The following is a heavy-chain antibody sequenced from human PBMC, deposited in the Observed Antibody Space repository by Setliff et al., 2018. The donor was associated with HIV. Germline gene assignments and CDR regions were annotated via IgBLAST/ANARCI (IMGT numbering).Heavy chain of an antibody. Sequence: PSETLSLTCTVSGGSISSSSYYWGWIRQPPGKGLEWIGNIYYSGSTYYHPSRKSRVTLSVDTSENQFSLRLNSVNAADTAVYYCARYRYYYDSSGYGRWFDPWGQGTLVTVSS. CDR1: GGSISSSSYY. D-gene: IGHD3-22*01. CDR3: ARYRYYYDSSGYGRWFDP. J-gene: IGHJ5*02. V-gene: IGHV4-39*01. CDR2: IYYSGST.